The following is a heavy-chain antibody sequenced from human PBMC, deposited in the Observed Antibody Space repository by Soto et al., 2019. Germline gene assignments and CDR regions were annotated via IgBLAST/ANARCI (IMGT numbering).Heavy chain of an antibody. D-gene: IGHD3-10*01. V-gene: IGHV1-69*12. CDR2: IIPIFGPA. CDR1: GGTFSSYA. J-gene: IGHJ4*02. CDR3: ATRGVGRNEFDY. Sequence: QVQLVQSGAEVKKPGSSVKVSCKASGGTFSSYAINWVRQAPGQGLEWMGGIIPIFGPANYAQKFQGRVTITAYESMSTAYMELSSLRSEDTAVYYCATRGVGRNEFDYWGQGTLVTVSS.